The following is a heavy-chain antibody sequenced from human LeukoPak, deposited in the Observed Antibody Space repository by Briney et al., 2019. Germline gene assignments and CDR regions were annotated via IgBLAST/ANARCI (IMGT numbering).Heavy chain of an antibody. V-gene: IGHV4-59*01. CDR2: IYYSGTT. J-gene: IGHJ2*01. Sequence: PSETLSLTCTVAGGSINDYYWSWIRQPPGEGLEWIGNIYYSGTTSYNPSLESRVIISVDTSKNQFSLKLNSVTAADTAVYYCARDFLPPHYTATIRPAWYFDLWGRGTLVTVSS. D-gene: IGHD5-12*01. CDR1: GGSINDYY. CDR3: ARDFLPPHYTATIRPAWYFDL.